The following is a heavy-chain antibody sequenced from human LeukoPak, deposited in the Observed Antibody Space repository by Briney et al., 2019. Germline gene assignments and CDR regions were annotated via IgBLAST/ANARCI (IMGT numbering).Heavy chain of an antibody. CDR3: ARDRTGAARPFDY. J-gene: IGHJ4*02. CDR2: IFYSGST. D-gene: IGHD6-6*01. CDR1: GGSFSGYY. V-gene: IGHV4-34*12. Sequence: SETLSLTCAVYGGSFSGYYWSWIRQPPGKALEWIGNIFYSGSTYYSPSLKSRVTISLDTSRNQFSLKLSSVTAADTAVYYCARDRTGAARPFDYWGQGTLVTVSS.